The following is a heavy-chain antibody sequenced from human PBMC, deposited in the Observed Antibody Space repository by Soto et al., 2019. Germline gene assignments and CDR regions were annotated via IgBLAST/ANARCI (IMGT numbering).Heavy chain of an antibody. Sequence: ASVKVSCKASGYTFTSYAMHWVRQAPGQRLEWMGWINAINGTTKYAQKFQGRVTITADESTSTAYMELSSLRSEDTAVYYCARDRTYCGGDCYSNWFDPWGQGTLVTVSS. J-gene: IGHJ5*02. CDR1: GYTFTSYA. CDR3: ARDRTYCGGDCYSNWFDP. CDR2: INAINGTT. V-gene: IGHV1-3*01. D-gene: IGHD2-21*02.